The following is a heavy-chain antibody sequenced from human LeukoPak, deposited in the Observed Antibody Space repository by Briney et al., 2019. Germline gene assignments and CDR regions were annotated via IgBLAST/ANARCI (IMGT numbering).Heavy chain of an antibody. CDR1: GYSISSGYY. J-gene: IGHJ4*02. V-gene: IGHV4-38-2*01. Sequence: PSETLSLTCAVSGYSISSGYYWGWIRQPPGKGLEWIGSIYHSASTYYNPSLKSRVTISVDTSKNQFSLKLSSVTAADTAVYYCASAQYYDILTGYYSTPSPLFDYWGQGTLVTVSS. CDR2: IYHSAST. CDR3: ASAQYYDILTGYYSTPSPLFDY. D-gene: IGHD3-9*01.